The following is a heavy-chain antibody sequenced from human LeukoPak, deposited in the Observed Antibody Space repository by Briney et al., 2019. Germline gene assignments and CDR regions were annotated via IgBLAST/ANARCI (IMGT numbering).Heavy chain of an antibody. CDR1: GFSFDVFA. Sequence: GVSLKLSCAASGFSFDVFAMHWIRQRPGKSLEWVSLISGDGGGTYYADSVKGRFTISRDSSKNSLYLHMNNLRTEDTAFYYCAKDKYESSAYYLDHWGQGALVTVSS. CDR3: AKDKYESSAYYLDH. J-gene: IGHJ5*02. CDR2: ISGDGGGT. V-gene: IGHV3-43*02. D-gene: IGHD3-22*01.